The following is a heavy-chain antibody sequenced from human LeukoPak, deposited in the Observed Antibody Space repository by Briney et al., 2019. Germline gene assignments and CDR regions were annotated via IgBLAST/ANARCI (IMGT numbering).Heavy chain of an antibody. CDR1: GFTFSSYV. D-gene: IGHD6-13*01. Sequence: GGSLRLSCEASGFTFSSYVMSWVRQAPGKGLEWVAFIRYDGSNKYYADSVKGRFTISRGNSKNTLYLQMNSLRAEDTAVYYCAKAPSIAAADPWYMDVWGKGTTVTVSS. J-gene: IGHJ6*03. CDR2: IRYDGSNK. CDR3: AKAPSIAAADPWYMDV. V-gene: IGHV3-30*02.